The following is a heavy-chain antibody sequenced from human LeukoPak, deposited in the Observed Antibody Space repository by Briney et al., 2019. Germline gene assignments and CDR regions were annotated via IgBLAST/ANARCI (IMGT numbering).Heavy chain of an antibody. CDR1: GFTFSSYA. CDR2: ISGSGGST. V-gene: IGHV3-23*01. D-gene: IGHD3-3*01. J-gene: IGHJ5*02. Sequence: PGGSLRLSCAASGFTFSSYAMSWVRQAPGKGLEWVSGISGSGGSTYYADSVKGRFTISRDNSKNTLYLQMTSLRAEDTAVHYCAKDQRYDFWSGNWFDPWGQGTLVTVSS. CDR3: AKDQRYDFWSGNWFDP.